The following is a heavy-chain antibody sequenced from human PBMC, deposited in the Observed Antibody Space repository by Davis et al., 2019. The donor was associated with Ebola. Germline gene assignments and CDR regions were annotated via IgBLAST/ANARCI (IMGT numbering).Heavy chain of an antibody. J-gene: IGHJ6*02. CDR3: ARDIRIVVAPAAPDV. CDR1: GFTLSSYG. V-gene: IGHV3-30*03. Sequence: GGSLRLSCAASGFTLSSYGMLWVRQAPGKGLEWVAVISYDGLNKKYTDSVKGRFTVSRDNSKNTLYLQMNSLRAEDTAVYYCARDIRIVVAPAAPDVWGQGTTVTVSS. CDR2: ISYDGLNK. D-gene: IGHD2-2*01.